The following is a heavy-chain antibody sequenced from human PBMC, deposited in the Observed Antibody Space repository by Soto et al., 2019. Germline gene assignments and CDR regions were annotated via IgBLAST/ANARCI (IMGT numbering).Heavy chain of an antibody. CDR2: ISGSGDDT. Sequence: EVQLLESGGGLVQPGGSLRLSCAASGFTFSTYALSWVRQSPGTGLEWVSAISGSGDDTYYTHSVKGRFTISRDNSKNTLSLQMDSLRVEDTATYYCAKVDRYSSGWSYYAPEYYYYGMDVWGQGTTVTVPS. V-gene: IGHV3-23*01. CDR3: AKVDRYSSGWSYYAPEYYYYGMDV. J-gene: IGHJ6*02. D-gene: IGHD6-19*01. CDR1: GFTFSTYA.